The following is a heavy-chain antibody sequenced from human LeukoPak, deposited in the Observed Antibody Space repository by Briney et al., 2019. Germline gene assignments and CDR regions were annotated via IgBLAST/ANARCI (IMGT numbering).Heavy chain of an antibody. Sequence: GESLKISCKGSGYSFTSYWIGWVRQMPGKGLEWMEIIYPGDSDTRYSPSFQGQVTISADKSISTAYLQWSSLKASDTAMYYCARQWELLGDAFDIWGQGTMVTVSS. V-gene: IGHV5-51*01. J-gene: IGHJ3*02. CDR3: ARQWELLGDAFDI. CDR2: IYPGDSDT. CDR1: GYSFTSYW. D-gene: IGHD1-26*01.